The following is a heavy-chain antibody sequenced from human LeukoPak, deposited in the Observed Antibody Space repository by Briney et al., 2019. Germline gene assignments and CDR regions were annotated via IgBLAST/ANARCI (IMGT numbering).Heavy chain of an antibody. D-gene: IGHD3-3*01. CDR2: IYTSGST. V-gene: IGHV4-4*07. CDR1: GGSISSYY. J-gene: IGHJ4*02. Sequence: PSETLSLTCTVSGGSISSYYWSWIRQPAGKGLEWIGRIYTSGSTNYNPSLKSRVTMSVDTSKNQFSLKLSSVTAADTAVYYCARELFVRGYDFWTGSLDYWGQGTLVTVYS. CDR3: ARELFVRGYDFWTGSLDY.